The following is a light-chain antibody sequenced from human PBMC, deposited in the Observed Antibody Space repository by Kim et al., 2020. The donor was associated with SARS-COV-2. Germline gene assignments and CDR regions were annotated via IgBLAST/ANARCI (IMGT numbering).Light chain of an antibody. CDR2: SNS. CDR3: AAWDDSLNGVI. Sequence: QSVLTQPPSASGTPGQRVTISCSGGKSNIGSNTVSWYQHIPGTAPKLLIYSNSQRPSGVPDRFSGSKSGTSASLAISGLRSDDEADYYCAAWDDSLNGVIFGGGTQLTVL. CDR1: KSNIGSNT. J-gene: IGLJ2*01. V-gene: IGLV1-44*01.